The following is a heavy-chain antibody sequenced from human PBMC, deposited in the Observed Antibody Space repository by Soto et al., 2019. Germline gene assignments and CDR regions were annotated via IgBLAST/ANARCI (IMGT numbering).Heavy chain of an antibody. CDR1: GGSISSSSYY. V-gene: IGHV4-39*01. CDR3: ARHPYSAPYIVVVATAIVLDAFDI. D-gene: IGHD2-2*01. J-gene: IGHJ3*02. CDR2: MYYSGST. Sequence: SETLSLTCTVSGGSISSSSYYWGWIRQPPGKGLGWIGSMYYSGSTFYNPSLKSRVTISVDTSKNQLSLKLSSVTASDTAVYYCARHPYSAPYIVVVATAIVLDAFDIWGQGTMVTVSS.